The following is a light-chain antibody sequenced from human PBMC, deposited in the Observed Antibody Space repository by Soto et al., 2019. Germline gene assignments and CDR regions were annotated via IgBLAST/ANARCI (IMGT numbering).Light chain of an antibody. CDR2: GAS. V-gene: IGKV3-20*01. Sequence: IVLTQSPATLSLSPGKRATLSCRASQSVSSSYLAWYQQKPGQAPRLLLYGASSRAPAIADRFSGSGSGTDFTLTISRLQPEDFAVYYCQQYGSSPTFGQGTKVDIK. CDR1: QSVSSSY. J-gene: IGKJ1*01. CDR3: QQYGSSPT.